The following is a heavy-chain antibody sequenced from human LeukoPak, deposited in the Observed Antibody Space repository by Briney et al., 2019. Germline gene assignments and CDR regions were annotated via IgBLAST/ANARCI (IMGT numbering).Heavy chain of an antibody. CDR1: GFXFSRYA. D-gene: IGHD6-19*01. V-gene: IGHV3-30-3*01. CDR2: ISKDGSNK. Sequence: GRSLRLSCAASGFXFSRYAIHWVRQAPGKGLEWVAVISKDGSNKCYADSVKSRFTISRDNSKNTLYLQMDSLRAEDTAVYYCARDFAWLADYWGQGTLVAVSS. J-gene: IGHJ4*02. CDR3: ARDFAWLADY.